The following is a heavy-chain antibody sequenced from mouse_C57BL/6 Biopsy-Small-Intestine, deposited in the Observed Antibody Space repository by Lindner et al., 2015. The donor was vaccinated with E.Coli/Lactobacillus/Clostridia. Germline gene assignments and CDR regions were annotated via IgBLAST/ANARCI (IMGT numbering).Heavy chain of an antibody. CDR1: GYAFSSYW. Sequence: VQLQESGAELVKPGASVKISCKASGYAFSSYWMNWVKQRPGKGLEWIGQIYPGDGDTNYNGKFKGKATLTADKSSGTAYMQLSSLTSEDSAVYFCASLYGSSYYFDYWGQGTTLTVSS. CDR3: ASLYGSSYYFDY. V-gene: IGHV1-80*01. D-gene: IGHD1-1*01. CDR2: IYPGDGDT. J-gene: IGHJ2*01.